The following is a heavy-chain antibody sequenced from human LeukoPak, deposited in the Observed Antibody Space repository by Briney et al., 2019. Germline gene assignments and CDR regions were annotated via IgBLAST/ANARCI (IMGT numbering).Heavy chain of an antibody. CDR2: ISGSGDRT. CDR3: ARDNSWNDVGFFDF. CDR1: GFTFSSYS. V-gene: IGHV3-23*01. J-gene: IGHJ4*02. Sequence: GGSLRLSCAASGFTFSSYSMNWVRQAPGKGLEWISTISGSGDRTYYADSVRGRFTISRDNSKNTVSVQLNSLRAEDTAMYFCARDNSWNDVGFFDFWGQGTLVTVSS. D-gene: IGHD1-20*01.